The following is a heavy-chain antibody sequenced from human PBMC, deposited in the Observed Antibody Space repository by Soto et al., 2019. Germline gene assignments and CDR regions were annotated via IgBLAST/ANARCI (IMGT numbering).Heavy chain of an antibody. D-gene: IGHD2-2*01. Sequence: EVQLVESGGGLVQPGGSLRLSCAASGFTFSSYWMSWVRQAPGKGLEWVADIKQDGSEKYYVDSVKGRFTISRDNAKNSLYLQMNSLRAEDTAVYYCARVLHICSSTSCPPYFDYWGQGTLVTVSS. V-gene: IGHV3-7*03. J-gene: IGHJ4*02. CDR1: GFTFSSYW. CDR2: IKQDGSEK. CDR3: ARVLHICSSTSCPPYFDY.